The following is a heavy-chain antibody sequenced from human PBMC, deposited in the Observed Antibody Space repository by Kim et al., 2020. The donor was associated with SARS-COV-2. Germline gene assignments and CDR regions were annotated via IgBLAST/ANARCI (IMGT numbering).Heavy chain of an antibody. J-gene: IGHJ4*02. V-gene: IGHV3-30*07. CDR3: ASRLVLKALGSGGFDY. Sequence: SVKRRFTISRDNSKNTLYLQMNSLRAEDTAVYYCASRLVLKALGSGGFDYWGQGTLVTVSS. D-gene: IGHD2-15*01.